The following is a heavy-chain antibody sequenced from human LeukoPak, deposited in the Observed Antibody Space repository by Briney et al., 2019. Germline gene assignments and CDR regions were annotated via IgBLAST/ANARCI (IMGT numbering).Heavy chain of an antibody. V-gene: IGHV3-23*01. Sequence: GGTLTLSCAASGFTFSSHGMNWVRQAPGKGRDWVSGISPNGVITYYADSVKGRFTISRDNSKGTVYRQMNSLRPEDTAVYYCAKDDAWLQYGNWGRGTLVTVSS. CDR1: GFTFSSHG. D-gene: IGHD5-24*01. CDR2: ISPNGVIT. J-gene: IGHJ4*02. CDR3: AKDDAWLQYGN.